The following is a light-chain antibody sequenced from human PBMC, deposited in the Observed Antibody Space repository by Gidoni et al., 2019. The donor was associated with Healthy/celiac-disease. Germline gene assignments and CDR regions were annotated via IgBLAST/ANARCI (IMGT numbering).Light chain of an antibody. CDR1: QGISSA. J-gene: IGKJ3*01. CDR3: RQFNSDPHGVVT. Sequence: AIQLTQSPSSLSASVGARVTITCRASQGISSALAWYQQKPGKAPKLLIYAATSLESGVPSRFSGSGAGTDFTLTMSSLQPEDFATYYCRQFNSDPHGVVTFGPGTKVEIK. V-gene: IGKV1-13*02. CDR2: AAT.